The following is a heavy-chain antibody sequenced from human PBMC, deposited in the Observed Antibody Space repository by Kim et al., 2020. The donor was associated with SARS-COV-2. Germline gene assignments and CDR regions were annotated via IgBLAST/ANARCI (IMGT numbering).Heavy chain of an antibody. CDR2: IWYDGSNK. CDR3: AREQRWLQLDWFDP. V-gene: IGHV3-33*01. CDR1: GFTFSSYG. D-gene: IGHD5-12*01. Sequence: GGSLRLSCAASGFTFSSYGMHWVRQAPGKGLEWVAVIWYDGSNKYYADSVKGRFTISRDNSKNTLYMQMNSLRAEDTAVYYCAREQRWLQLDWFDPWGQGSLVTVSS. J-gene: IGHJ5*02.